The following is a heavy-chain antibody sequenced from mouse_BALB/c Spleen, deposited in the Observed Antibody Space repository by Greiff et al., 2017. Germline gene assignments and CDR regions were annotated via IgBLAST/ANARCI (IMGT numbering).Heavy chain of an antibody. D-gene: IGHD1-1*01. CDR3: ARGRGYGSRYFDY. V-gene: IGHV5-4*02. Sequence: EVQLEESGGGLVKPGGSLKLSCAASGFTFTDYYMHWVRQTPEKRLEWVATISDGGSYTYYPDSVKGRFTISRVNTDNNLYQQMSSLKSEDTALYYFARGRGYGSRYFDYWGQGTTLTVSS. CDR2: ISDGGSYT. CDR1: GFTFTDYY. J-gene: IGHJ2*01.